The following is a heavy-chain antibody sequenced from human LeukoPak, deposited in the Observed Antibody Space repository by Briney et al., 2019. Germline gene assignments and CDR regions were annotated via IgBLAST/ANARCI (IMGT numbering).Heavy chain of an antibody. V-gene: IGHV3-53*01. CDR2: IYSGGST. D-gene: IGHD1-26*01. J-gene: IGHJ6*03. Sequence: PGGSLRLSCAASGFTVSNNYMSWVRQAPGKGLEWVSVIYSGGSTYNADSVKGRFTISRDNSKNTLYLQMNSLRDEDTAVYYCARDRMGAASYYYYYMDVWGKGTTVTVSS. CDR3: ARDRMGAASYYYYYMDV. CDR1: GFTVSNNY.